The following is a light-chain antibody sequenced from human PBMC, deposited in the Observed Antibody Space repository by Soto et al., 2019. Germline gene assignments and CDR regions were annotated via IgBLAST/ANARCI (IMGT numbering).Light chain of an antibody. V-gene: IGLV1-40*01. CDR1: SSNIGAGYD. CDR2: GNS. CDR3: QSYDSILSGLL. Sequence: QAVVTQPPSVSGAPGQRVTISCTGSSSNIGAGYDVHWYQQLPGTAPKLLIYGNSNRPSGVPDRFSGSKSGTSASLAITGLQAEDEADYYCQSYDSILSGLLFGGGTKLTVL. J-gene: IGLJ2*01.